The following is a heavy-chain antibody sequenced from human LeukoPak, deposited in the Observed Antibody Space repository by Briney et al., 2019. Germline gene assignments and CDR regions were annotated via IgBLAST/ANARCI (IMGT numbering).Heavy chain of an antibody. Sequence: GGSLRLSCAASGFTFSSYNMNWVRQAPGKGLEWVSSISSSSGYIYYADSLKGRFTISRDNAKSSMYLQMNSLRAEDTAVYYCARVRGVITRKYWFDPWGQGTLVTVSS. CDR3: ARVRGVITRKYWFDP. CDR2: ISSSSGYI. D-gene: IGHD3-10*01. CDR1: GFTFSSYN. J-gene: IGHJ5*02. V-gene: IGHV3-21*01.